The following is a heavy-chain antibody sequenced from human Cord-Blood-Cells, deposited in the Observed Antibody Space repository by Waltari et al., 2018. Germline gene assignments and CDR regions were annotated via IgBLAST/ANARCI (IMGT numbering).Heavy chain of an antibody. CDR3: ARDTDLGPRSSIAVAGTFDY. CDR1: GYSISSGSY. J-gene: IGHJ4*02. V-gene: IGHV4-38-2*02. CDR2: IYHSGST. D-gene: IGHD6-19*01. Sequence: QVQLQESGPGLVKPSETLYLTCAVSGYSISSGSYWGWIRQPPGKGLEWIGSIYHSGSTYYNPSLKSRVTISVDTSKNQFSLKLSSVTAADTAVYYCARDTDLGPRSSIAVAGTFDYWGQGTLVTVSS.